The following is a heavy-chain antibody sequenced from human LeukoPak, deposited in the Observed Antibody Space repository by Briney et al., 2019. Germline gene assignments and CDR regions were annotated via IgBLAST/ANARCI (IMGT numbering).Heavy chain of an antibody. J-gene: IGHJ5*02. D-gene: IGHD2-2*01. CDR1: GFTFSSYA. Sequence: GGSLRLSCAASGFTFSSYAMHWVRQAPGKGLEWVAVISYDGSNKYYADSVKGRFTISRDNSKNTLYLQMNSLRAEDTAVYYCARGAPVIVVVPAAIGRSFDPWGQGTLVTVSS. CDR2: ISYDGSNK. V-gene: IGHV3-30-3*01. CDR3: ARGAPVIVVVPAAIGRSFDP.